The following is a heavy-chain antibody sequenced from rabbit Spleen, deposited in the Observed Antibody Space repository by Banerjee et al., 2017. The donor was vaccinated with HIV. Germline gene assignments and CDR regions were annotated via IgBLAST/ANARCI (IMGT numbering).Heavy chain of an antibody. D-gene: IGHD8-1*01. V-gene: IGHV1S40*01. CDR2: IAGSSSAFT. J-gene: IGHJ6*01. CDR1: GFSFSSSDY. Sequence: QSLEESGGDLVKPGASLTLTCTASGFSFSSSDYICWVRQAPGKGLEWISCIAGSSSAFTYSATWAKGRFTISKASSTTVTLQMTSLTAADTATYFCARDTGSSFSTYGMDLWGPGTLVTVS. CDR3: ARDTGSSFSTYGMDL.